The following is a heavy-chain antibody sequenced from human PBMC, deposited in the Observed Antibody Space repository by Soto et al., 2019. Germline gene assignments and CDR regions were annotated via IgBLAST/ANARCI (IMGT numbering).Heavy chain of an antibody. V-gene: IGHV3-23*01. CDR2: ISGSGGST. Sequence: GGSLRLSCAASGFTFSSYAMSWVRQAPGKGLEWVSAISGSGGSTYYADSVKGRFTISRDNSKNTLYLQMNSLRAEDTAVYYFAKFLPQRLYYDFWSGYFDYWGQGTLVTVSS. CDR1: GFTFSSYA. D-gene: IGHD3-3*01. J-gene: IGHJ4*02. CDR3: AKFLPQRLYYDFWSGYFDY.